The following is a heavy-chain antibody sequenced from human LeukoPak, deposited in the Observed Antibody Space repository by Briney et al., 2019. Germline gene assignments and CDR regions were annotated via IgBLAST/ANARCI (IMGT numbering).Heavy chain of an antibody. V-gene: IGHV3-20*04. D-gene: IGHD5-12*01. CDR3: ARNYGGYDGSDY. J-gene: IGHJ4*02. CDR1: GFSFDDYG. CDR2: ISWHGGTT. Sequence: GGSLRLSCAASGFSFDDYGMSWVRQAPGKGLEWVSGISWHGGTTAYVDSVKGRFTISRDSAKSSLYLQMNSLRAEDTALYYCARNYGGYDGSDYWGQGTLVTVSS.